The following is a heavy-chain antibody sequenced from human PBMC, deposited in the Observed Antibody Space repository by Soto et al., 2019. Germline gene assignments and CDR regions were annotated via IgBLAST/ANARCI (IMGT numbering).Heavy chain of an antibody. CDR1: GGSISSSSYY. CDR2: IYYSGST. D-gene: IGHD3-3*01. CDR3: ASTRFWSGYDYYYYYGMDV. V-gene: IGHV4-39*01. Sequence: SETLSLTCTVSGGSISSSSYYWCWIRQPPGKGLEWIGSIYYSGSTYYNPSLKSRVTISVDTSKNQFSLKLSSVTAADTAVYYCASTRFWSGYDYYYYYGMDVWGQGTTVTVSS. J-gene: IGHJ6*02.